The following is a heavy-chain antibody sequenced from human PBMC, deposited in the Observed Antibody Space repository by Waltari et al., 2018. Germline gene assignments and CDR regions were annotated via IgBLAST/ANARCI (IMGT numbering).Heavy chain of an antibody. CDR1: GGSISSSSYY. CDR2: IYYSGST. CDR3: ARGVSSPIDY. Sequence: QLQLQESGPGLVKPSETLFLTCTVSGGSISSSSYYWGWIRQPTGKGLEWIGSIYYSGSTYYNPSLKSRVTISVDTSKNQFSLKLSSVTAADTAVYYCARGVSSPIDYWGQGTLVTVSS. D-gene: IGHD6-13*01. V-gene: IGHV4-39*07. J-gene: IGHJ4*02.